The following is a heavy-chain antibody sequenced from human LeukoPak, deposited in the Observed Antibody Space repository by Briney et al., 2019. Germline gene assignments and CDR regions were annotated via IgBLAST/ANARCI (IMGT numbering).Heavy chain of an antibody. J-gene: IGHJ3*02. CDR2: IYYSGST. CDR1: GGSISSSSYY. Sequence: SETLSLTCTVSGGSISSSSYYWGWIRQPPGKGLEWIGSIYYSGSTYYNPSLKSRVTISVDTSKNQFSLKLSSVTAADTAVYYCARGDSSGYAFDIWGQGTMVTVSS. CDR3: ARGDSSGYAFDI. D-gene: IGHD3-22*01. V-gene: IGHV4-39*07.